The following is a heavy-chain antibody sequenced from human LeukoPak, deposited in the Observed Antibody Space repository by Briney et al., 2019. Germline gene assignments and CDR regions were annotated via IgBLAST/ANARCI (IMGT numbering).Heavy chain of an antibody. CDR1: GFTFDGSE. J-gene: IGHJ4*02. CDR3: ARSLAAAELDY. D-gene: IGHD6-13*01. V-gene: IGHV3-48*03. Sequence: GGSLRLSCAASGFTFDGSEMNWVRQAPGKGLEWLSYISSSANSIYYADSVKGRFTVSRDSAKNSLYLQMNSLRAEDTAVYYCARSLAAAELDYWGQGTLVTVSS. CDR2: ISSSANSI.